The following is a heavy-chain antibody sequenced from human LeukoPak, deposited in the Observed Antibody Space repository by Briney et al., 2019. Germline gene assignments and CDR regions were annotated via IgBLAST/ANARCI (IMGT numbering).Heavy chain of an antibody. CDR1: GYTFTGYY. CDR3: ARVLGSSAPIDY. V-gene: IGHV1-2*02. CDR2: INPNSGGT. J-gene: IGHJ4*02. D-gene: IGHD2-2*01. Sequence: ASVKVSCKASGYTFTGYYMHWVRQAPGQGLEWMGWINPNSGGTNYAQKFQGRVTMTRDTSISTAYMELSRLRSDDTAVYYCARVLGSSAPIDYWGQGTLVTVSS.